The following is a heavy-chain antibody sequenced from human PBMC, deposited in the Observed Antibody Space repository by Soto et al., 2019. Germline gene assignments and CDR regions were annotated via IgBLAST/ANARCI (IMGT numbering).Heavy chain of an antibody. V-gene: IGHV3-66*01. Sequence: GSLRLSCAASGFTVSSNYMSWVRQAPGKGLEWVSVIYSGGSTYYADSVKGRFTISRDNSKNFLFLQMNSLRVEDTAVYYCAKDRHPDGIWTFDYWGQGAPVTVSS. CDR2: IYSGGST. D-gene: IGHD3-9*01. J-gene: IGHJ4*02. CDR3: AKDRHPDGIWTFDY. CDR1: GFTVSSNY.